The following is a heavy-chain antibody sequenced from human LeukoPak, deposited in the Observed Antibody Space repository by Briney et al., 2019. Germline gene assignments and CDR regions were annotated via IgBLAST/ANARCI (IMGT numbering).Heavy chain of an antibody. CDR2: ISSSGSTI. CDR1: GFTFSDYY. J-gene: IGHJ6*03. V-gene: IGHV3-11*04. CDR3: ARSLLSYYYYMDV. D-gene: IGHD3-16*02. Sequence: GGSLRLSCAASGFTFSDYYMSWIRDAPGEGVECVSYISSSGSTIYYADSVKGGFTISRDNAKNSLYLQMNSLRAEDTAVYYCARSLLSYYYYMDVWGKGTTVTVSS.